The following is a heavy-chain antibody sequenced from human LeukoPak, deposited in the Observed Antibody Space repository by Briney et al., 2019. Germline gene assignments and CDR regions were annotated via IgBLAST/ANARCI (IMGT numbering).Heavy chain of an antibody. Sequence: QSGRSLRLSCAASGFTFSSYGMHWVRQAPGKGLEWVAVIWYDGSNKYYADSAKGRFTISRDNAKNSLYLQMNSLRAEDTAVYYCARDLMVRGVMIYYGMDVWGKGTTVTVSS. CDR2: IWYDGSNK. V-gene: IGHV3-33*01. D-gene: IGHD3-10*01. CDR1: GFTFSSYG. J-gene: IGHJ6*04. CDR3: ARDLMVRGVMIYYGMDV.